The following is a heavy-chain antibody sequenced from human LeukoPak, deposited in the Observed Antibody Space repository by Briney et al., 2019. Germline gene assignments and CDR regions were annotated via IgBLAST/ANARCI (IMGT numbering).Heavy chain of an antibody. CDR2: FDPEDGET. CDR1: GYTLTELS. V-gene: IGHV1-24*01. Sequence: ASVKVSCKVSGYTLTELSMHWVRQAPGKGLEWMGGFDPEDGETIYAQKFQGRVTMTEDTSTDTAYMELSSLRFEDTAVYYCARGAAPTYYYGSGSYNLAFDYWGQGTLVTVSS. CDR3: ARGAAPTYYYGSGSYNLAFDY. D-gene: IGHD3-10*01. J-gene: IGHJ4*02.